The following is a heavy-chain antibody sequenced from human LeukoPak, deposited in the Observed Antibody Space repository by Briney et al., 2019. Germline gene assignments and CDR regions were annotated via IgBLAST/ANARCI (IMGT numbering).Heavy chain of an antibody. CDR2: ISAYNGNT. Sequence: ASVKVSCKASGYTFTSYGISWVRQAPGQGLEWMGWISAYNGNTNYAQKLQGRVTMTTDTSTSTAYMELRSLRSDDTAVYYCARESPMGFLEWLFPPYYYYGMDVWGQGTTVTASS. CDR1: GYTFTSYG. CDR3: ARESPMGFLEWLFPPYYYYGMDV. J-gene: IGHJ6*02. V-gene: IGHV1-18*01. D-gene: IGHD3-3*01.